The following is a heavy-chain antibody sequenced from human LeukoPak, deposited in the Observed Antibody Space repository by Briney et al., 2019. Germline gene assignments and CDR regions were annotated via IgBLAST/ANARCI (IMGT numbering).Heavy chain of an antibody. J-gene: IGHJ5*02. V-gene: IGHV1-2*02. Sequence: GXXXXXWINPNSGGTNYAQKFQGRVTMTRDTSISTAYMELSRLRSDDTAVYYCARDFGGRINWFDPWGQGTLVTVSS. CDR2: INPNSGGT. D-gene: IGHD2-15*01. CDR3: ARDFGGRINWFDP.